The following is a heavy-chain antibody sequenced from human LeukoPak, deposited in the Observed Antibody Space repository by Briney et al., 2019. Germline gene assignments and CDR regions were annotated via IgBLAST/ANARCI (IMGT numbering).Heavy chain of an antibody. V-gene: IGHV3-30*03. D-gene: IGHD6-25*01. CDR2: ISYDGSNK. Sequence: GGSLRLSCAAPGFTFSSYGMHWVRQAPGKGLEWVAVISYDGSNKYYADSVKGRFTISRDNSKNTLYLQMNSLRAEDTAVYYCARERIEVYSSDLGEFDPWGQGTLVTVSS. CDR3: ARERIEVYSSDLGEFDP. J-gene: IGHJ5*02. CDR1: GFTFSSYG.